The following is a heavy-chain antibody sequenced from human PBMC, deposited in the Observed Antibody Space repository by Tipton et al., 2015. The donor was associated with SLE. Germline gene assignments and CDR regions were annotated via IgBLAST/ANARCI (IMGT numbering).Heavy chain of an antibody. CDR1: GGSFSGYH. J-gene: IGHJ5*02. D-gene: IGHD3-10*01. CDR3: ARVMGYGSGTQWVWFDP. Sequence: TLSLTCAVYGGSFSGYHWSWIRQPPGKGLEWIGEINHSGSTNYNPSLKSRVTISVDTSKNQFSLKLSSVTAADTAVYYCARVMGYGSGTQWVWFDPWGQGTLVTVSS. V-gene: IGHV4-34*01. CDR2: INHSGST.